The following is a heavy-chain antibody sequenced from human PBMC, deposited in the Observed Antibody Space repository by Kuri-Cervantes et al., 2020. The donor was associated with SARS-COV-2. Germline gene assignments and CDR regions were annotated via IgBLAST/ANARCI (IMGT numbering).Heavy chain of an antibody. D-gene: IGHD3-22*01. Sequence: GESLKISCAASGFTFSGHWIHWVRQAPGKGLVWVSRINPDGSYTNNADSVKGRFTISRDNSKNTLYLQMNSLRAEDTAVYYCATDSPEITLIAYYFDYWGQGALVTVSS. CDR3: ATDSPEITLIAYYFDY. V-gene: IGHV3-74*01. J-gene: IGHJ4*02. CDR2: INPDGSYT. CDR1: GFTFSGHW.